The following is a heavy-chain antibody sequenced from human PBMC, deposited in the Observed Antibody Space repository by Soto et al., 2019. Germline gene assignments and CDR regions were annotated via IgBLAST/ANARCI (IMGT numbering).Heavy chain of an antibody. J-gene: IGHJ4*02. V-gene: IGHV4-31*03. CDR2: IYYSGST. D-gene: IGHD3-9*01. CDR1: GGSISSGGYY. CDR3: ARGHNYDILTGYYGDYFDY. Sequence: PSETLSLTCTVSGGSISSGGYYWSWIRQHPGKGLEWIGYIYYSGSTNYNPSLKSRVTISVDTSKNQFSLKLSSVTAADTAVYYCARGHNYDILTGYYGDYFDYWGQGTLVTVSS.